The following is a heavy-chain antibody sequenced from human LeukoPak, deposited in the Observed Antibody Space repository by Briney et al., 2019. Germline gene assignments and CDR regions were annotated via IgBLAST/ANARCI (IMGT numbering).Heavy chain of an antibody. D-gene: IGHD6-19*01. CDR1: GGSISSYY. CDR2: IYTTGST. J-gene: IGHJ4*02. CDR3: ARQIAVAGKAGSDY. Sequence: SETLSLTCTVSGGSISSYYWTWIRQPAGKGLEWIGRIYTTGSTNYNPSLNSRVTMSVDTSKNQFSLKLSSVTAADTAVYYCARQIAVAGKAGSDYWGQGTLVTVSS. V-gene: IGHV4-4*07.